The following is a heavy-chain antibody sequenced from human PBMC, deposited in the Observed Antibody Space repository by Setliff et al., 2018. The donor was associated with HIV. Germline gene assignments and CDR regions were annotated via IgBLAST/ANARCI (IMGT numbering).Heavy chain of an antibody. CDR1: GFNFSDFY. CDR3: ARGLTWIQVSPDYFDY. Sequence: GGSLRLSCAASGFNFSDFYMSWIRQAPGKGLEWLSYISSSSNIYYADSVKGRFTISRDNAKNSLYLQMNNLRAEDTAVYYCARGLTWIQVSPDYFDYWGQGTLVTVSS. V-gene: IGHV3-11*04. D-gene: IGHD5-18*01. CDR2: ISSSSNI. J-gene: IGHJ4*02.